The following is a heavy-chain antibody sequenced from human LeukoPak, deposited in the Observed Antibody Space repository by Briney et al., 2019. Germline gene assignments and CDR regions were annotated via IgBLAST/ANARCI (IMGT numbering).Heavy chain of an antibody. V-gene: IGHV6-1*01. D-gene: IGHD5-12*01. CDR1: GDSVSSNSAA. CDR2: TYYRSKWYN. CDR3: ARISGYDYYNWFDP. Sequence: SQTLSLTCAISGDSVSSNSAAWNWIRQPPSRGLEWLGRTYYRSKWYNDYAVSVKSRITINPDTSKNQFSLQLNSVTPEDTAVYYCARISGYDYYNWFDPWGQGTLVTVSS. J-gene: IGHJ5*02.